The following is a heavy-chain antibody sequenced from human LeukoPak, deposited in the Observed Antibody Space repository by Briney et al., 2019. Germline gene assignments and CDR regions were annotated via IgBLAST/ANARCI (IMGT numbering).Heavy chain of an antibody. CDR2: IIPMLDIS. CDR3: ARDDDDCSSTNCYFDY. Sequence: GASVKVSCKASGYTFTSYAMNWVRQAPGQGLEWMGRIIPMLDISNYTQKFQGRVTITADKSTSTAYMELSSLRSEDTAVYYCARDDDDCSSTNCYFDYWGQGTLVTVSS. CDR1: GYTFTSYA. D-gene: IGHD2-2*01. J-gene: IGHJ4*02. V-gene: IGHV1-69*04.